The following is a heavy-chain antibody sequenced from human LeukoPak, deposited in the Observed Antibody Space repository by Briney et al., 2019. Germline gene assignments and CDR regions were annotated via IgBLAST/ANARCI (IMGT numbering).Heavy chain of an antibody. V-gene: IGHV3-30*03. CDR1: GFTFSTYG. D-gene: IGHD3-16*02. CDR2: ISYDGSDK. CDR3: AREGSDDYVWGSYRRYYYYYYMDV. Sequence: PGGSLRLSCAASGFTFSTYGMHWVRQAPGMGLEWVAVISYDGSDKYYGDSVKGRFTISRDNAKNSLYLQMNSLRAEDTAVYYCAREGSDDYVWGSYRRYYYYYYMDVWGKGTTVTISS. J-gene: IGHJ6*03.